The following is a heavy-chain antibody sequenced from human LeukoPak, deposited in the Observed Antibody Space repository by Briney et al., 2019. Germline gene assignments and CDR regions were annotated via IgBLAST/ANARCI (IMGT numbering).Heavy chain of an antibody. CDR3: ARDRHSSYYYGMDV. CDR1: GFTFSDYA. CDR2: ISYDGSNK. V-gene: IGHV3-30*04. J-gene: IGHJ6*02. Sequence: GRSLRLSCAASGFTFSDYAMHWVRKAPGKGLEWVAVISYDGSNKYYADSVKGRFTISRDNTKNTLYLQINSLRAEDTAVYYCARDRHSSYYYGMDVWGQGTTVTVSS.